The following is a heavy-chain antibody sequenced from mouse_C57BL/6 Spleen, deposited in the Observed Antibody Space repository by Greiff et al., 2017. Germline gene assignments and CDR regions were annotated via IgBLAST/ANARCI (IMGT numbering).Heavy chain of an antibody. J-gene: IGHJ2*01. CDR2: INPSTGGT. CDR1: GYSFTGYY. Sequence: EVQLQQSGPELVKPGASVKISCKASGYSFTGYYMNWVKQSPEKSLEWIGEINPSTGGTTYNQKFKAKATLTVDKSSSTAYMQLKSLTSEDAAVYYGAREGYFDYWGQGTTLTVSS. CDR3: AREGYFDY. V-gene: IGHV1-42*01.